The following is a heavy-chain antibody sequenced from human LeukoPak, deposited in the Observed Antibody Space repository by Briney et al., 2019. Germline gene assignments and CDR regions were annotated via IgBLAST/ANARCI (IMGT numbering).Heavy chain of an antibody. D-gene: IGHD1-7*01. Sequence: PGGSLRLSCAASGFTFSSYAMSWVRQAPGKGLEWVSAISGSGGSTYYADSVKGRFTISRDNAKNSLYLQMNSLRAEDTAVYYCAREITGTIDYWGQGTLVTVSS. CDR1: GFTFSSYA. V-gene: IGHV3-23*01. CDR3: AREITGTIDY. J-gene: IGHJ4*02. CDR2: ISGSGGST.